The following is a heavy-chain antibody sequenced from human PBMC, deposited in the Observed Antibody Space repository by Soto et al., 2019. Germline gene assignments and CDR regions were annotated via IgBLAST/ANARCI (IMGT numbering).Heavy chain of an antibody. V-gene: IGHV1-18*01. J-gene: IGHJ6*02. CDR2: ISAYNGDT. CDR1: GYTFTSYG. D-gene: IGHD2-15*01. Sequence: QVQLVQSGAEVKKPGASVKVSCKASGYTFTSYGVSWVRQAPGQGLEWMGWISAYNGDTNYAQKVQGRVTMTTDTSTSTAYRELRSLRYDETAVYYGAGVQGGGQYGIDVWGQGTMVTVSS. CDR3: AGVQGGGQYGIDV.